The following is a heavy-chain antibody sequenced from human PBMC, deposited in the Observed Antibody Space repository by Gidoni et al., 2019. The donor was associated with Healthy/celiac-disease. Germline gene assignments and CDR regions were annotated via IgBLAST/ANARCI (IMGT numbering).Heavy chain of an antibody. CDR1: GFTFSSYS. V-gene: IGHV3-21*01. CDR2: ISSSSSYI. Sequence: EVQLVESGGGLVKPGGSLRLSCAASGFTFSSYSMNWVRQAPGKGLEWVSSISSSSSYIYYADSVKGRFTISRDNAKNSLYLQMNSLRAEDTAVYYCARDTGQWLGGPDTHAFDIWGQGTMVTVSS. D-gene: IGHD6-19*01. CDR3: ARDTGQWLGGPDTHAFDI. J-gene: IGHJ3*02.